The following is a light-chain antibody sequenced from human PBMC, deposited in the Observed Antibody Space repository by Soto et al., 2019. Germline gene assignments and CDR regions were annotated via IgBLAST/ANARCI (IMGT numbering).Light chain of an antibody. CDR1: QSITTF. Sequence: DVQMTQSPSSLSASVGDRVTITCRTSQSITTFLIWYQQRPGRAPKLLIFGASNLQSGVPSRFSGSGSGTDFTLTISRLQPEDFATYYCQQIGSTPVTFGGGTRVEIK. CDR3: QQIGSTPVT. V-gene: IGKV1-39*01. J-gene: IGKJ4*01. CDR2: GAS.